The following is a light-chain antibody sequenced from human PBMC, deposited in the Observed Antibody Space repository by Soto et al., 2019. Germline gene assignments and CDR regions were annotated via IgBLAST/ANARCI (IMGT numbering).Light chain of an antibody. CDR3: LQYATYPWT. Sequence: DIQMTQSPSSLSASVGDRVTITCRASQDIRDDLDWFQQTPGTAPERPLYEASTLQEDVPSRFSGSGSGTEFTLTINGLQPEDFATYYCLQYATYPWTFGQGTNVEIK. CDR1: QDIRDD. CDR2: EAS. V-gene: IGKV1-17*01. J-gene: IGKJ1*01.